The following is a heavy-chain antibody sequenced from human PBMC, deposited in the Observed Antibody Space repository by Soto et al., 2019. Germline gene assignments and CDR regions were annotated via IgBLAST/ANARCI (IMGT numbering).Heavy chain of an antibody. CDR2: IYYSGST. CDR3: ARDPSRGGRYGYYYYGMDV. V-gene: IGHV4-59*01. CDR1: GGSISSYY. D-gene: IGHD5-18*01. Sequence: SETLSLTCTVSGGSISSYYWSWIRQPPGKGLEWIGYIYYSGSTNYNPSLKSRVTISVDTSKNQFSLKLGSVTAADTAVYYCARDPSRGGRYGYYYYGMDVWGQGTTVTVSS. J-gene: IGHJ6*02.